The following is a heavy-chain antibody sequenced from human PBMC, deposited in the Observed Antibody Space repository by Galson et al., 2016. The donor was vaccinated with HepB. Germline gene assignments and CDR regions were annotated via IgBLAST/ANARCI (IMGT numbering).Heavy chain of an antibody. CDR3: AKDILVPGTGDY. Sequence: SLRLSCAASGFSFSSFAMHWVRQAPGKGLEWVAVITYDGSTEHYVDSVKGRFSISRDNSKNTLYLEMNSLRTDDTAVYYCAKDILVPGTGDYWGQGTLVTVSS. V-gene: IGHV3-30-3*01. J-gene: IGHJ4*02. CDR2: ITYDGSTE. D-gene: IGHD6-19*01. CDR1: GFSFSSFA.